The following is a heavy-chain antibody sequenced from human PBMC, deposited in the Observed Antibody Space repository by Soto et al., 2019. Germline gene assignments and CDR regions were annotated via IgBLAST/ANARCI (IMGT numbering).Heavy chain of an antibody. V-gene: IGHV1-69*06. CDR3: ARGPLINWNYGVVVPYYYYYYGMDV. Sequence: SVKVSCKASGGTFSSYAISWVRQAPGQGLEWMGGIIPIFGTANYAQKFQGRVTITADKSTSTAYMELSSLRSEDTAVYYCARGPLINWNYGVVVPYYYYYYGMDVWGQGTTVTVSS. D-gene: IGHD1-7*01. CDR1: GGTFSSYA. CDR2: IIPIFGTA. J-gene: IGHJ6*02.